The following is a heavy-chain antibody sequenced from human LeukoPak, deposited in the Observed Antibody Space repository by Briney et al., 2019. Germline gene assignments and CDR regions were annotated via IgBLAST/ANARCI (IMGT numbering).Heavy chain of an antibody. CDR2: INAGNGNT. Sequence: ASVKVSCKASGYTFTSYYMHWVRQAPGQRLEWMGWINAGNGNTKYSQKFQGRVTITRDTSASTAYMELSSLRSEDTAVYYCASGGLMVRGANPPGYWGQGTLVTVSS. V-gene: IGHV1-3*01. J-gene: IGHJ4*02. CDR1: GYTFTSYY. D-gene: IGHD3-10*01. CDR3: ASGGLMVRGANPPGY.